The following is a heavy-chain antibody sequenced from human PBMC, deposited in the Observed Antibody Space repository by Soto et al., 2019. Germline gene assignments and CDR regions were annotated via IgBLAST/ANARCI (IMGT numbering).Heavy chain of an antibody. CDR1: GFTFSTYS. Sequence: PGGSLRLSCADSGFTFSTYSMNWVRQAPGKGLEWVSYISVSTNNIYYADSVKGRFTISRDNAKNSLYLQMNSLRAEDTAVYYCGRALGGDPNGGSDYWGQGTLVTVSS. CDR3: GRALGGDPNGGSDY. J-gene: IGHJ4*02. V-gene: IGHV3-48*01. CDR2: ISVSTNNI. D-gene: IGHD4-17*01.